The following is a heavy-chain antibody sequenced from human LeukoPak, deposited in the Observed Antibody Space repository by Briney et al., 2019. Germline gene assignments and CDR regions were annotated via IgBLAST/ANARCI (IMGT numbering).Heavy chain of an antibody. Sequence: PGGSLRLSCAASGFIFSSYGMSWVRQAPGKGLEWVSVIYSGGSTYYADSVKGRFTISRDNSKNTLYLQMNSLRAEDTAVYYCAKDLSFEVRGVNTPPGFDYWGQGTLVTVSS. CDR2: IYSGGST. D-gene: IGHD3-10*01. CDR1: GFIFSSYG. J-gene: IGHJ4*02. V-gene: IGHV3-23*03. CDR3: AKDLSFEVRGVNTPPGFDY.